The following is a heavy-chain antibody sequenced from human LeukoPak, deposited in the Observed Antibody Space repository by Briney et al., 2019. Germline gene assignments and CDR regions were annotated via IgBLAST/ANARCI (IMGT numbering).Heavy chain of an antibody. CDR3: ARKYYYDSSGYLKLLWAFDI. CDR2: IYYSGST. Sequence: SETLSLTCTVSGGSISSSSYYWGWLRQPPGKGLEWVGSIYYSGSTYYNPSLKSRVIISVDTSKNQFSLKLSSVTAADTAVYYCARKYYYDSSGYLKLLWAFDIWGQGTMVTVSS. D-gene: IGHD3-22*01. V-gene: IGHV4-39*07. CDR1: GGSISSSSYY. J-gene: IGHJ3*02.